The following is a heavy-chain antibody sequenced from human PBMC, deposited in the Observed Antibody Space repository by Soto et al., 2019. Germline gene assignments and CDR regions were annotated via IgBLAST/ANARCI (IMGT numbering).Heavy chain of an antibody. CDR3: ARDGYGYYEPDYYYYYGMDV. V-gene: IGHV1-18*01. CDR2: ISAYNGNT. CDR1: GYTFTSYG. D-gene: IGHD4-17*01. Sequence: GASVKVSCKASGYTFTSYGISWVRQAPGQGLEWMGWISAYNGNTNYAQKLQGRVTMTTDTSTSTAYMELRSLRSDDTAVYYCARDGYGYYEPDYYYYYGMDVWGQGTTVPVSS. J-gene: IGHJ6*02.